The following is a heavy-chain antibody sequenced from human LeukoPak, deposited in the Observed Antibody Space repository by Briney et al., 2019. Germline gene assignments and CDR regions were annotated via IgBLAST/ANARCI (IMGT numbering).Heavy chain of an antibody. CDR2: IVPLFGTA. Sequence: APVKVSCKASGGTFSRYGISWVRQARGQGLEWMGGIVPLFGTANYAQKFQGRVTITADESTSTVYMAMSSLRSEDTAVYYCAREWVYESRGFFFSYWGQGTLVTVSS. CDR3: AREWVYESRGFFFSY. D-gene: IGHD3-22*01. CDR1: GGTFSRYG. J-gene: IGHJ4*02. V-gene: IGHV1-69*13.